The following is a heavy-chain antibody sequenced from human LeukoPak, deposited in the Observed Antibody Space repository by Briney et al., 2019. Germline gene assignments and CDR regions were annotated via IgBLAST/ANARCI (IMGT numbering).Heavy chain of an antibody. CDR1: GFTFSSYS. D-gene: IGHD3-9*01. CDR3: ARDCTSLTYYDILTGKADYGMDV. J-gene: IGHJ6*02. CDR2: ISSSSSYI. Sequence: PGRSLRLSCAASGFTFSSYSMNWVRQAPGKGLEWVSSISSSSSYIYYADSVKGRFTISRDNAKNSLYLQMNSLRAEDTAVYYCARDCTSLTYYDILTGKADYGMDVWGQGTTVTVSS. V-gene: IGHV3-21*01.